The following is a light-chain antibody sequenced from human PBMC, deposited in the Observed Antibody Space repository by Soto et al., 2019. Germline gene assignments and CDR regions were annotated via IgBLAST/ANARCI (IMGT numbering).Light chain of an antibody. CDR3: QQRSNWRVT. CDR2: DAS. CDR1: QSVSSY. V-gene: IGKV3-11*01. J-gene: IGKJ4*01. Sequence: EIVLTQSPATLSLSPGERATLSCRASQSVSSYLAWYQQKPGQAPRLLIYDASNRATGIPARFSGSGSGTDFTLTISSLEPEDFAVYYCQQRSNWRVTFGGGTEVDIK.